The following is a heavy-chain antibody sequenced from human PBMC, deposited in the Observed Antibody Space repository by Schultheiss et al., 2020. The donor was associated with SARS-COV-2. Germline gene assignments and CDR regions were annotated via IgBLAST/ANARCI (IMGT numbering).Heavy chain of an antibody. J-gene: IGHJ6*02. V-gene: IGHV1-2*06. CDR3: ARVIEYSSSYMRFGAYYYYGMDV. D-gene: IGHD6-6*01. Sequence: ASVKVSCKASGGTFSSYAISWVRQAPGQGLEWMGRINPNSGGTNYAQKFQGRVTMTADTSIGTAYMGLRSLRSDDTAVYYCARVIEYSSSYMRFGAYYYYGMDVWGQGTTVTVSS. CDR1: GGTFSSYA. CDR2: INPNSGGT.